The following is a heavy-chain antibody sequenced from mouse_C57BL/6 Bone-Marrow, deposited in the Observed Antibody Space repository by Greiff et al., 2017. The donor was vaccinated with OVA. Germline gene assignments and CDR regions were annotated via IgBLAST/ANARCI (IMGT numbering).Heavy chain of an antibody. CDR1: GYSFTDYN. CDR2: INPNYGTT. Sequence: EVQLVESGPELVKPGASVKISCKASGYSFTDYNMNWVKQSNGKSLEWIGVINPNYGTTSYNQKFKGKATLTVDQSSSTAYMQLNSLTSEDSAVYYCARGYGSRGYYYAMDYWGQGTSVTVSS. CDR3: ARGYGSRGYYYAMDY. J-gene: IGHJ4*01. D-gene: IGHD1-1*01. V-gene: IGHV1-39*01.